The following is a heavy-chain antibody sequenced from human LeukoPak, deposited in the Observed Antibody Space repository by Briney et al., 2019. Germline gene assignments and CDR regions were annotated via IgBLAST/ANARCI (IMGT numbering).Heavy chain of an antibody. CDR3: ARKYCSSNSCYFTNMDV. CDR1: GFTFSSYS. D-gene: IGHD2-2*01. J-gene: IGHJ6*03. CDR2: ISSSSSYI. Sequence: TTGGSLRLSCAASGFTFSSYSMNWVRQAPGKGLEWVSSISSSSSYIYYADSVKGRFTIPRDNAKNSLYLQMNSLRAEDTAVYYCARKYCSSNSCYFTNMDVWGKGTTVTVSS. V-gene: IGHV3-21*01.